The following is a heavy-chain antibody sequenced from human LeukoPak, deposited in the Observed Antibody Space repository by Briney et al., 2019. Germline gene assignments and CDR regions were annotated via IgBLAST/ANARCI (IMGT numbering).Heavy chain of an antibody. Sequence: SETLSLTCTVSGGSISSYYWSWIRQPPGKGLEWIGYIYYSGSTNYNPSLKSRVTISGDTSKNQFSLKLRSVTAADTAVYYCARRHDTAMVSDLWGRGTLVTVSS. CDR1: GGSISSYY. CDR2: IYYSGST. D-gene: IGHD5-18*01. CDR3: ARRHDTAMVSDL. J-gene: IGHJ2*01. V-gene: IGHV4-59*08.